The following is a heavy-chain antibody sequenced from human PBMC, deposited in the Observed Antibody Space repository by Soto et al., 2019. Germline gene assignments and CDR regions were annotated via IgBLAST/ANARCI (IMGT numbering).Heavy chain of an antibody. V-gene: IGHV3-49*03. CDR3: TRDPIVGGSSLGYSYGMDV. J-gene: IGHJ6*02. D-gene: IGHD1-26*01. CDR2: IRSKACGGTT. CDR1: GFTFGDYA. Sequence: SLRLSCTASGFTFGDYAMSWFRQAPGKGLEWVAFIRSKACGGTTEYAASVKGRFTISRDNSKIIDYLQMNSLKTEDTDVYYCTRDPIVGGSSLGYSYGMDVWGQGTTVTVSS.